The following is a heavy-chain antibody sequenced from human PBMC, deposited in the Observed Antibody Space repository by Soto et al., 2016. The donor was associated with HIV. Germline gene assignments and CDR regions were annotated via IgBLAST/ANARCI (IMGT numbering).Heavy chain of an antibody. J-gene: IGHJ4*01. CDR1: GGTINANTFF. D-gene: IGHD6-19*01. V-gene: IGHV4-39*01. Sequence: RLHESGPGLVKPSESLSLTCTLSGGTINANTFFWAWIRQSPKKTLEWIGTVSHSGETYYNPSLRSRVIISADTSKNQFFLTLTSVKSTDTAMYYCARHVTGFSNGWYVEASLFNYWGQGLRVAVSS. CDR2: VSHSGET. CDR3: ARHVTGFSNGWYVEASLFNY.